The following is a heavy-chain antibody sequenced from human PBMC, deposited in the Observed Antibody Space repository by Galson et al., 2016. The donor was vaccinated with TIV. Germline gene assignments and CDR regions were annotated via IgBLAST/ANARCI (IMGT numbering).Heavy chain of an antibody. V-gene: IGHV1-69*13. D-gene: IGHD5-18*01. CDR3: AKDRNTAMDTYHYYYGMDV. J-gene: IGHJ6*02. CDR1: GGTLSDFV. CDR2: IIPLFSTA. Sequence: SVKVSCKASGGTLSDFVFIWVRQAPGQGLEWMGGIIPLFSTANYAQKFQGRVTITADESTSTAYMELSSLRSEDTAIYYCAKDRNTAMDTYHYYYGMDVWGQGTTVIVSS.